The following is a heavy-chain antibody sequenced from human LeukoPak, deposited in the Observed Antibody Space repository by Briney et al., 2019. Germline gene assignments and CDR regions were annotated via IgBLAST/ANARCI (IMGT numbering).Heavy chain of an antibody. CDR3: ARAPIVVVPAAISIVGNWFDP. J-gene: IGHJ5*02. CDR1: GGSISSGGYY. D-gene: IGHD2-2*02. CDR2: IYYSGST. V-gene: IGHV4-39*01. Sequence: SQTLSLTCTVSGGSISSGGYYWGWIRQPPGKGLEWIGSIYYSGSTYYNPSLKSRVTISVDTSKNQFSLKLSSVTAADTAVYYCARAPIVVVPAAISIVGNWFDPWGQGTLVTVSS.